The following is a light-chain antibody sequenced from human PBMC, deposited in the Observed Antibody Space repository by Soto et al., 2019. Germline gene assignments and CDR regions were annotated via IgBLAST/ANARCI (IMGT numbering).Light chain of an antibody. CDR1: QSINNC. V-gene: IGKV1-5*03. Sequence: DIQMTQSPSTLSASVGDRVTITRRASQSINNCLAGYQQKPGKAPKLLIYEASSLLSGVPSRFSGSGSGTEFTLTISSLQPDDFADYYCQQYDSDSSTFGQGTKLDI. J-gene: IGKJ2*01. CDR2: EAS. CDR3: QQYDSDSST.